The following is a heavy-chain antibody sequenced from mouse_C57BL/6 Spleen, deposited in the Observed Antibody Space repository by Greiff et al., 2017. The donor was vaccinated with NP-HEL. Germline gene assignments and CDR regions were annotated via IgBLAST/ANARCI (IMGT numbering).Heavy chain of an antibody. CDR1: GFTFSSYA. CDR2: ISSGGDYI. J-gene: IGHJ1*03. Sequence: EVMLVESGEGLVKPGGSLKLSCAASGFTFSSYAMSWVRQTPEKRLEWVAYISSGGDYIYYADTVKGRFTISRDNARNTLYLQMSSLKSEDTAMYYCTRGSYGSSYVGYFDVWGTGTTVTVSS. CDR3: TRGSYGSSYVGYFDV. D-gene: IGHD1-1*01. V-gene: IGHV5-9-1*02.